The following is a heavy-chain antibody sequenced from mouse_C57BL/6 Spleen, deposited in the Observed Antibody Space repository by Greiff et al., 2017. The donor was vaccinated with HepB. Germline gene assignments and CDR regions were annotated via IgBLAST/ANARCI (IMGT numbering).Heavy chain of an antibody. Sequence: EVHLVESGGGLVQPGGSLKLSCAASGFTFSDYGMAWVRQAPRKGPEWVAFISNLAYSIYYADTVTGRFTISRENAKNTLYLEMSSLRSEDTAMYYCARRCDYDVGDYWGQGTSVTVSS. V-gene: IGHV5-15*01. D-gene: IGHD2-4*01. CDR3: ARRCDYDVGDY. J-gene: IGHJ4*01. CDR1: GFTFSDYG. CDR2: ISNLAYSI.